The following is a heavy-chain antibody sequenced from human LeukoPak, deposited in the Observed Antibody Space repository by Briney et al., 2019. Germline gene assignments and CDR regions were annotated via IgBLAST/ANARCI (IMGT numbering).Heavy chain of an antibody. CDR2: IYYSGSA. CDR3: ARQALDPASIAAPDWFDP. D-gene: IGHD6-6*01. Sequence: SETLSLTCTVSGGSISSSSYYWGWIRQPPGKGLEWIGSIYYSGSAYYNPSLKSRVTISVDTSKNQLSLKLSSVTAADTAVYYCARQALDPASIAAPDWFDPWGQGTLVTVSS. V-gene: IGHV4-39*01. J-gene: IGHJ5*02. CDR1: GGSISSSSYY.